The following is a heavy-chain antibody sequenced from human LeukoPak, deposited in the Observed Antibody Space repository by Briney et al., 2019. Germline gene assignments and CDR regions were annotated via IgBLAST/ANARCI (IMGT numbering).Heavy chain of an antibody. V-gene: IGHV3-21*01. CDR1: GFSLSSNS. Sequence: GGSLSLSCAASGFSLSSNSMNWFRQAPGRGLEWVSSMSTSATYIHYADSVKGRFTMSRDNAKNSLYLQMNSLRAEDTAVYYCARAPGQGPEWGQGTLVTVSS. D-gene: IGHD3-10*01. CDR3: ARAPGQGPE. CDR2: MSTSATYI. J-gene: IGHJ4*02.